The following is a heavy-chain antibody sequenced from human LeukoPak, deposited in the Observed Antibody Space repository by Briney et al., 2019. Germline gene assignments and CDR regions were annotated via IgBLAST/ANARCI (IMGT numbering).Heavy chain of an antibody. D-gene: IGHD6-19*01. V-gene: IGHV3-48*03. CDR2: ISNGGNTM. Sequence: PGGSLRLSCAASGFTFSSYEMNWVRQAPGKGLEWISYISNGGNTMYYADSVKGRFTISRDNAKNSLYLQMSSLRAEDTAVYYCAVAYSSVWHAEDFHLWGQAPWSPSPQ. J-gene: IGHJ1*01. CDR1: GFTFSSYE. CDR3: AVAYSSVWHAEDFHL.